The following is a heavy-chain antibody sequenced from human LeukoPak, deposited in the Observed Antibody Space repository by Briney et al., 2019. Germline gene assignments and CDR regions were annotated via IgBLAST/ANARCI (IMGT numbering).Heavy chain of an antibody. CDR1: GFIFRNYA. Sequence: QPGASLRLSCAASGFIFRNYAMSWVRQAPGKGLEWVSAITGSGDTTYYADSVKGRSTISRDNSKNTLYVEMNTLRAEDTAVYYCAKWGDYDILTGYYVSDFWGQGTLVTVSS. CDR3: AKWGDYDILTGYYVSDF. D-gene: IGHD3-9*01. J-gene: IGHJ4*02. CDR2: ITGSGDTT. V-gene: IGHV3-23*01.